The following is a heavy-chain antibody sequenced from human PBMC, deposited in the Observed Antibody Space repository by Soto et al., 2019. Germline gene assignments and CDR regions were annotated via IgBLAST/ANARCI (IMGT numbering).Heavy chain of an antibody. D-gene: IGHD1-26*01. J-gene: IGHJ4*02. CDR3: ARDSATMAGSFFDY. CDR1: GYTFIDYY. CDR2: FKSNSGDT. Sequence: QVQLVQSGAEVKKPGASVKVYCKASGYTFIDYYIHWVRQAPGQGLEWMGWFKSNSGDTRFAQKFQGRVSMTGDTSISTAYMELSSLRSDDTAVYYCARDSATMAGSFFDYWGQGTLVTVSS. V-gene: IGHV1-2*02.